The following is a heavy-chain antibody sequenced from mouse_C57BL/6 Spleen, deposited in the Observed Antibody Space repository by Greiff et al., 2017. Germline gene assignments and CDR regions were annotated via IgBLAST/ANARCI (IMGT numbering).Heavy chain of an antibody. D-gene: IGHD4-1*01. J-gene: IGHJ4*01. Sequence: QVQLQQPGAELVKPGASVKVSCKASGYTFTSYWMHWVKQRPGQGFEWIGRIHPYDSDTNYNQKFKGKATLTVDKASSTAYITLSSLTSEDSAVYYCAMELYYYAMDYWGQGTSVTVSS. V-gene: IGHV1-74*01. CDR2: IHPYDSDT. CDR3: AMELYYYAMDY. CDR1: GYTFTSYW.